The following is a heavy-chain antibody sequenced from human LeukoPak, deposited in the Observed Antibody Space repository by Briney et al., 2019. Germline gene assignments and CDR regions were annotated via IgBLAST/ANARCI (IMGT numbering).Heavy chain of an antibody. J-gene: IGHJ4*02. Sequence: SETLSLTCTVSGGSIASGSYYWSWIRQPAGKGLEWIGRICTSGSTNYNPSLKSRVTISVDTSKNQFSLKLSSVTAADTAVYYCARERDGSGTQRGLDYWGQGTLVTVSS. CDR1: GGSIASGSYY. V-gene: IGHV4-61*02. CDR3: ARERDGSGTQRGLDY. D-gene: IGHD3-10*01. CDR2: ICTSGST.